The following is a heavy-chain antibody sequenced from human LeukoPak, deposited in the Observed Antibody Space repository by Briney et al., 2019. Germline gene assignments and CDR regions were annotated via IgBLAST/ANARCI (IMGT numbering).Heavy chain of an antibody. CDR2: IYYSGST. J-gene: IGHJ4*02. Sequence: SETLSLTCTVSGGSISSYYWSWIRQPPGKGLEWIGYIYYSGSTNYNPSLKSRVTISVDTSKSQFSLKLSSVTAADTAVYYCARGTRYDFWSGYYFDYWGQGTLVTVSS. V-gene: IGHV4-59*01. CDR1: GGSISSYY. D-gene: IGHD3-3*01. CDR3: ARGTRYDFWSGYYFDY.